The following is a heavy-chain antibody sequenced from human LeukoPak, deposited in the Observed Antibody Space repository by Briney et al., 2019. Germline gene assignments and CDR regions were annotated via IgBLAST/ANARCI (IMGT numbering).Heavy chain of an antibody. Sequence: GASVKVSCKASGYTFTGYYMHWVRQAPGQGLEWMGWINPNSGGTNYAQKFQGRVTMTRDTSISTAYMELSRLRSDDTAVYYCARGSVLAGGGSDYWGQGTLVTVSS. CDR2: INPNSGGT. CDR1: GYTFTGYY. J-gene: IGHJ4*02. CDR3: ARGSVLAGGGSDY. V-gene: IGHV1-2*02. D-gene: IGHD6-19*01.